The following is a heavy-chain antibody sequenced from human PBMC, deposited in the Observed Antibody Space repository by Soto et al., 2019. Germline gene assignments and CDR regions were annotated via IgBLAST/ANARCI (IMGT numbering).Heavy chain of an antibody. CDR3: ARGNYYDSSGYYLAFPFDY. Sequence: GGSLRLSCAASGFTFSSYEMNWVRQAPGKGLEWVSYISSSGSTIYYADSVKGRFTISRDNAKNSLYLQMNSLRAEDTAVYYCARGNYYDSSGYYLAFPFDYWGQGTLVT. CDR1: GFTFSSYE. V-gene: IGHV3-48*03. CDR2: ISSSGSTI. J-gene: IGHJ4*02. D-gene: IGHD3-22*01.